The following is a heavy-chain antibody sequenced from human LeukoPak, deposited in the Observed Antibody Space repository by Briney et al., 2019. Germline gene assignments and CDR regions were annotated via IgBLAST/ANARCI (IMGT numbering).Heavy chain of an antibody. J-gene: IGHJ4*02. Sequence: GRSLRLSCAASGFTFSSYWMSWVRQAPGKGLEWVANIKHDGSEKYYTDSVKGRFTISRDNAKNSLYLQMNSLRGEDTAVYYCAREQLGNYFDYWGQGTLVTVSS. CDR3: AREQLGNYFDY. D-gene: IGHD6-13*01. CDR2: IKHDGSEK. CDR1: GFTFSSYW. V-gene: IGHV3-7*01.